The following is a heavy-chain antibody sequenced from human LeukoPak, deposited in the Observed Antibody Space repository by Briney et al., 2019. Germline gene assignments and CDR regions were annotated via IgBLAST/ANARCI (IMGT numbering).Heavy chain of an antibody. V-gene: IGHV1-69*04. CDR1: GGTFSSYA. CDR2: IIPILGIA. J-gene: IGHJ4*02. D-gene: IGHD3-10*01. CDR3: ARDYGSGRNPDSWYFDY. Sequence: ASVKVSCKASGGTFSSYAIIWVRQAPGQGLEWMGRIIPILGIANYAQKFQGRVTITADKSTSTAYMELSSLRSEDTAVYYCARDYGSGRNPDSWYFDYWGQGTLVTVSS.